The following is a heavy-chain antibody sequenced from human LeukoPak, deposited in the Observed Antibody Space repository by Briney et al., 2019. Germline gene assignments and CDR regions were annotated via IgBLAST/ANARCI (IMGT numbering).Heavy chain of an antibody. J-gene: IGHJ4*02. CDR3: AKSTMIVVVMGYFDY. D-gene: IGHD3-22*01. Sequence: PGGSLRLSCAAYGFTFTSYAMSWVRQAPGKGLEWVSAISASGDSTYYADSVKGRFTISRDNSKNTLYLQMNSLRAEDTAVYYCAKSTMIVVVMGYFDYWGQGTLVTVSS. CDR2: ISASGDST. CDR1: GFTFTSYA. V-gene: IGHV3-23*01.